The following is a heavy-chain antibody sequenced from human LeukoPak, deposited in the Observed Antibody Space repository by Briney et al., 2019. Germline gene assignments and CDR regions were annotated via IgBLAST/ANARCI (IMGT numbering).Heavy chain of an antibody. V-gene: IGHV1-46*01. CDR3: ARKSRVAATDFDY. J-gene: IGHJ4*02. CDR2: INPSGGST. D-gene: IGHD6-19*01. CDR1: GYTFTSDY. Sequence: GASVKVSCKXSGYTFTSDYMHWVRQAPRQGLEWMGIINPSGGSTSYSQKFQGRVTMTRDTSTSTVYMELSSLRSEDTAVYYCARKSRVAATDFDYWGQGTLVTVSS.